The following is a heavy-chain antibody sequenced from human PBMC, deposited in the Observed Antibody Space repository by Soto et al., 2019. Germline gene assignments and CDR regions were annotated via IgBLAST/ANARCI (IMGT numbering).Heavy chain of an antibody. CDR2: INVGNGNT. D-gene: IGHD2-8*01. Sequence: QVQFVQSGAEVKKPGASVKVSCKTPGYTFTSYNIHWVRQAPGQRLEWMGWINVGNGNTRYSQKFQGRLTLTRDTPGNTAYLELSSLISEDTAVYYCATRMYFDGCLDSWGQGTLVTVSS. CDR3: ATRMYFDGCLDS. V-gene: IGHV1-3*01. CDR1: GYTFTSYN. J-gene: IGHJ5*01.